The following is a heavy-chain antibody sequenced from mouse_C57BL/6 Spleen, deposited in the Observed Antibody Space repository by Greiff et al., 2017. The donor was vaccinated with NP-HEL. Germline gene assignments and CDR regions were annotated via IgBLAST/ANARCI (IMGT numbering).Heavy chain of an antibody. J-gene: IGHJ4*01. V-gene: IGHV1-52*01. CDR1: GYTFTSYW. Sequence: QVQLKQPGAELVRPGSSVKLSCKASGYTFTSYWMHWVKQRPIQGLEWIGNIDPSDSETHYNQKFKDKATLTVDKSSSTAYMQLSSLTSEDSAVYYCAFITTNYAMDYWGQGTSVTVSS. CDR2: IDPSDSET. CDR3: AFITTNYAMDY. D-gene: IGHD1-1*01.